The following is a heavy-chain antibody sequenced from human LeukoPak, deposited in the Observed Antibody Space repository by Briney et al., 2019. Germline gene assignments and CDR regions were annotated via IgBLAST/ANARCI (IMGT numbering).Heavy chain of an antibody. CDR2: IYPGESHT. Sequence: GESLKISCKGSGCSFTSYWIGWGRQMPGKGLGWMGIIYPGESHTRYSPSFQGQVTISADTSISTAYLQWSSLKASDSAMYYCARHEDTAMVDDYWGQGTLVTVSS. D-gene: IGHD5-18*01. CDR1: GCSFTSYW. CDR3: ARHEDTAMVDDY. J-gene: IGHJ4*02. V-gene: IGHV5-51*01.